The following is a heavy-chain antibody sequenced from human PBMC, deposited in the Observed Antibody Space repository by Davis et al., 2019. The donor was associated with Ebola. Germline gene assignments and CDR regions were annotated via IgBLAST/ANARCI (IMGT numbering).Heavy chain of an antibody. CDR3: VVTMVRGVIITSDY. Sequence: KVSCKASGYSFTSNWISWVRQMPGKGLEWMGRVDPRDSYANYSPSFQGHVTISTDKSISTAYLQWSSLKASDTAMYYCVVTMVRGVIITSDYWGQGTLVTVSS. CDR1: GYSFTSNW. CDR2: VDPRDSYA. D-gene: IGHD3-10*01. J-gene: IGHJ4*02. V-gene: IGHV5-10-1*01.